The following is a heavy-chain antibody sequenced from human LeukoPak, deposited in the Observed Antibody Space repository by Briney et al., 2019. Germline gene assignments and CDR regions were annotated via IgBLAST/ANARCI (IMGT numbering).Heavy chain of an antibody. J-gene: IGHJ4*02. V-gene: IGHV1-46*01. CDR1: GYTFTTYY. CDR2: INPSGGST. Sequence: RASVKVSCKASGYTFTTYYMHWVRQAPGQGLEWMGIINPSGGSTTYAQKFQGRVTMTRDTSTSTVYMELSRLRSDDTAVYYCARGYVEMATITTEFDYWGQGTLVTASS. D-gene: IGHD5-24*01. CDR3: ARGYVEMATITTEFDY.